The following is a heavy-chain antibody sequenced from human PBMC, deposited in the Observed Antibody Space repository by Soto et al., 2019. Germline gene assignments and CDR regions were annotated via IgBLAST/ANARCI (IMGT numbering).Heavy chain of an antibody. D-gene: IGHD2-15*01. V-gene: IGHV4-59*08. J-gene: IGHJ5*02. CDR3: ASLGGGGSSPNWFDP. Sequence: PSETLSLTCTVSGGSISSYFWSWVRQPPGKGLEWIGYIYYSVSTNYNPSLKSRVTISVDTSKNHFSLKLSSVTAADTAMYYCASLGGGGSSPNWFDPWGQGTLVTVSS. CDR2: IYYSVST. CDR1: GGSISSYF.